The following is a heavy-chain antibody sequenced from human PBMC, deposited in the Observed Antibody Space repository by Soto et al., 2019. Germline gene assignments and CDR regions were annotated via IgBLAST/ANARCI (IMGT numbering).Heavy chain of an antibody. D-gene: IGHD5-18*01. V-gene: IGHV3-33*01. CDR3: ARDRSLLEPWIQLWSLTFYFDY. CDR2: IWYDGSNK. Sequence: GGSLRLSCAASGFTFSSYGMHWVRQAPGKGLEWVAVIWYDGSNKYYADSVKGRFTISRDNSKNTLYLQMNSLRAEDTAVYYCARDRSLLEPWIQLWSLTFYFDYWGQGTLVTVSS. J-gene: IGHJ4*02. CDR1: GFTFSSYG.